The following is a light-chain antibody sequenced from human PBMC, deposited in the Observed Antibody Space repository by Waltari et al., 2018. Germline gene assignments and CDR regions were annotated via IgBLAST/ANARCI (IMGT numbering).Light chain of an antibody. Sequence: DIQLTQSPSSLSASIGDRVTITCRASQSIATYLNWYQEKPWKAPKLLIFAASSLYNGVPSRFSGSGSGTDFTLSISSLQPEDFATYYCQQSFVSPWTFGRGTKVEIK. CDR1: QSIATY. J-gene: IGKJ1*01. CDR2: AAS. CDR3: QQSFVSPWT. V-gene: IGKV1-39*01.